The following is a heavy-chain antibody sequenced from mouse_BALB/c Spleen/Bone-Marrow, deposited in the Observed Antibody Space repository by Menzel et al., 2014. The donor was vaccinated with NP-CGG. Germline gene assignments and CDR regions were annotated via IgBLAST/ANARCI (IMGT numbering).Heavy chain of an antibody. J-gene: IGHJ2*01. Sequence: EVQLQQSGGGLVQPGGSRKLSCAASGFTFRSFGMHWARQAPEKGLEWVAYNSGGTSTIYYADTVKGRFTISRDNPNNTLFLQMTSLRSEDTAMYYCVRGGYYVPSYFDSWGQGTTLTVSS. V-gene: IGHV5-17*02. CDR1: GFTFRSFG. CDR2: NSGGTSTI. CDR3: VRGGYYVPSYFDS. D-gene: IGHD2-3*01.